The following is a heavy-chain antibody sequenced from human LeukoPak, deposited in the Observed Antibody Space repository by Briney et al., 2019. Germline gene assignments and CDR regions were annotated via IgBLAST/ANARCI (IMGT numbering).Heavy chain of an antibody. CDR3: AREVWGPEY. D-gene: IGHD1-14*01. J-gene: IGHJ4*02. CDR2: IKQDGSDK. V-gene: IGHV3-7*01. Sequence: GGSLRLSCSASGFTFTKYWMTWVRQAPGKGLEWVGNIKQDGSDKNYMDSVKGRFTISRDNTKNSVYLQMSSLRAEDTAVYYCAREVWGPEYWGQGTLVTVSS. CDR1: GFTFTKYW.